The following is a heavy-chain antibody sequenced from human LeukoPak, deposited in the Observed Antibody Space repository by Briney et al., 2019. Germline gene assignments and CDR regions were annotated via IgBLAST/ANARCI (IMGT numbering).Heavy chain of an antibody. V-gene: IGHV7-4-1*02. D-gene: IGHD6-13*01. CDR1: GYTFTSYA. CDR2: INTNTGNP. Sequence: ASVKVSCKASGYTFTSYAMNWVRQAPGQGLEWMGWINTNTGNPTYAQGFTGRFVFSLDTSVSTAYLQISSLKAEDTAVYYCARRGYDPTAEGRVYWFDPWGQGTLVTVSS. CDR3: ARRGYDPTAEGRVYWFDP. J-gene: IGHJ5*02.